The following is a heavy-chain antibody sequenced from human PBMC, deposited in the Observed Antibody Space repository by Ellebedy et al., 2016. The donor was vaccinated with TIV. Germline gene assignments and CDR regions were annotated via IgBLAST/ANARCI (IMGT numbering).Heavy chain of an antibody. V-gene: IGHV3-23*01. CDR3: ARDGPHYDSSGYYVDY. CDR1: GFTFSSYA. J-gene: IGHJ4*02. Sequence: GESLKISCTASGFTFSSYAMSWVRQAPGKGLEWVSGITGSGDTTYYADSVKGRFTISRDNSKNTLHLQMSGLTAGDTAVYYCARDGPHYDSSGYYVDYWGQGTLVTVSS. CDR2: ITGSGDTT. D-gene: IGHD3-22*01.